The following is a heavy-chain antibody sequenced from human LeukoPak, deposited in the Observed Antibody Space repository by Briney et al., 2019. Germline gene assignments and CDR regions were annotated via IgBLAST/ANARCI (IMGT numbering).Heavy chain of an antibody. CDR1: GFTFSSYA. J-gene: IGHJ4*02. V-gene: IGHV3-21*01. CDR3: ASPGSPLNY. CDR2: ISSSSSYI. Sequence: PGGSLRLSCAASGFTFSSYAMSWVRQVPGKGLEWVSSISSSSSYIYYADSVKGRFTISRDNAKNSLYLQMNSLRAEDTAVYYCASPGSPLNYWGQGTLVTVSS. D-gene: IGHD5-12*01.